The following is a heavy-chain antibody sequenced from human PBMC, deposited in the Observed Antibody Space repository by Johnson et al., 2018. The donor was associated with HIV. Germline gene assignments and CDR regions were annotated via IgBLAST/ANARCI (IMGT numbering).Heavy chain of an antibody. CDR1: GFTVSSNY. CDR2: IDSGGST. J-gene: IGHJ3*02. V-gene: IGHV3-66*01. CDR3: AREGPSERAGFDI. Sequence: VQLVESGGGLVKPGGSLRLSCVGSGFTVSSNYMSWVRQAPGKGLEWVSVIDSGGSTYYADSVKGRFTISRDNSKNTLYLQMNSLRAEDTSVYYCAREGPSERAGFDIWGQGTMVTVSS.